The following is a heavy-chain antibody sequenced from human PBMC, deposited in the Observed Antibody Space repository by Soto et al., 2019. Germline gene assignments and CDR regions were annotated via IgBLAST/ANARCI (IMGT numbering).Heavy chain of an antibody. CDR3: ASWIKGDYNIGMDV. CDR1: GYTFYSHS. CDR2: INADYGNT. J-gene: IGHJ6*02. V-gene: IGHV1-18*01. Sequence: QAQLVQSGAEVRKPGASVKVSCKASGYTFYSHSISWVRQAPRQGLEWMGRINADYGNTQYAQKFRGRVTMTTDTSTTTVYMEPTNLRSDDTAVYYCASWIKGDYNIGMDVWAQGGTVTVSS. D-gene: IGHD4-4*01.